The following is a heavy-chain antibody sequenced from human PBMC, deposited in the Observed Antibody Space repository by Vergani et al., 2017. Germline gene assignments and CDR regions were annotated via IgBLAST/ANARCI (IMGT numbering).Heavy chain of an antibody. CDR1: GGSISSSSYY. D-gene: IGHD2-15*01. J-gene: IGHJ3*02. V-gene: IGHV4-39*07. CDR2: IYYSGST. CDR3: ARDPKSYCSGGSCFSVWGAFDI. Sequence: QLQLQESGPGLVKPSETLSLTCTVSGGSISSSSYYWGWIRQPPGKGLEWIGSIYYSGSTYYNPSLKSRVTISVDTSKNQFSLKLSSVTAADTAVYYCARDPKSYCSGGSCFSVWGAFDIWGRGTTVTVSS.